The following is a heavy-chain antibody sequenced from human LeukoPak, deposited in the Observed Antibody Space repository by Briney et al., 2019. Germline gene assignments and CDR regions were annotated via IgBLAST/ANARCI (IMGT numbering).Heavy chain of an antibody. V-gene: IGHV5-51*01. CDR2: IYPGDSKT. Sequence: GESPKISCKGSGYTFTRFWIGWVRQTPGKGLEWMGIIYPGDSKTKYSPSFEGQVTISADKSISTAYLQWSSLKASDTAIYYCAKTRSLGYCSSASCYAGNDAFDLWGQGTMVTVSS. J-gene: IGHJ3*01. D-gene: IGHD2-2*01. CDR3: AKTRSLGYCSSASCYAGNDAFDL. CDR1: GYTFTRFW.